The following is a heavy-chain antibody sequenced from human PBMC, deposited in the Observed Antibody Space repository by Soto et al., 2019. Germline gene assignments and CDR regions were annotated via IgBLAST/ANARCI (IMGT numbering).Heavy chain of an antibody. Sequence: GGSLILSCAASGFTFSSYAMSWVRQAPGKGLEWVSAISGSGGSTYYADSVKGRFTISRDNSKNTLYLQMNSLRAEDTAVYYCAKSRSPGCSSTSCYYYFDYWGQGTLVTVSS. D-gene: IGHD2-2*01. CDR2: ISGSGGST. J-gene: IGHJ4*02. CDR1: GFTFSSYA. CDR3: AKSRSPGCSSTSCYYYFDY. V-gene: IGHV3-23*01.